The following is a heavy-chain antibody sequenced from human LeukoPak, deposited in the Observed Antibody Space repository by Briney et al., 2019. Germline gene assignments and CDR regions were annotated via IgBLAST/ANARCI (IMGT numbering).Heavy chain of an antibody. CDR2: ISYDGSNK. CDR3: AEGPDDIFYYYYYMDV. CDR1: GFTFSSYA. Sequence: GGSLRLSCAASGFTFSSYAMHWVRQAPGKGLEWVAVISYDGSNKYYADSVKGRFTISRDNSKNTLYLQMNSLRAEDTAVYYCAEGPDDIFYYYYYMDVWGKGTTVTVSS. V-gene: IGHV3-30-3*02. D-gene: IGHD1-1*01. J-gene: IGHJ6*03.